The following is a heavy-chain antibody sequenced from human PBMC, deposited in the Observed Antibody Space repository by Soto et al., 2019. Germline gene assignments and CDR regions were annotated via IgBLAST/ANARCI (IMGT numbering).Heavy chain of an antibody. V-gene: IGHV1-69*01. J-gene: IGHJ4*02. CDR3: SRTTGY. CDR2: LIPIFGSA. CDR1: GGTFISYS. Sequence: QVQLVQSGAEVQKPGSSVKVSCKASGGTFISYSISWVRQAPGQGLEWMGGLIPIFGSANDAHKFQGRVTITADEATSTAYMELISLRSEDTAVYYCSRTTGYWGQGTLVTVSS. D-gene: IGHD3-9*01.